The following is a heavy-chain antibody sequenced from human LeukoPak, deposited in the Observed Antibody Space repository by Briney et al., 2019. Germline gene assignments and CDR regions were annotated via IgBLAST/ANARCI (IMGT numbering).Heavy chain of an antibody. D-gene: IGHD1-1*01. CDR3: ARVGYNSYYYYMDV. V-gene: IGHV4-59*01. Sequence: SETLSLTCTVSGGSISSYYWSWIRQPPGKGLEWIGYIYYSGSTNYNPSLKSRVTISVDTSKNQFSLKLSSVTAADTAVYYCARVGYNSYYYYMDVWGKGTTVTVSS. CDR1: GGSISSYY. CDR2: IYYSGST. J-gene: IGHJ6*03.